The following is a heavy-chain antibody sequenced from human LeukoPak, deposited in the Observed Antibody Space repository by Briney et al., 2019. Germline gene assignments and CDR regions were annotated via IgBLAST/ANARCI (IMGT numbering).Heavy chain of an antibody. J-gene: IGHJ5*02. CDR1: GGSMSSDSYY. Sequence: SETLSLICTVSGGSMSSDSYYWIWIRQPAGKGLEWIGRIYTSGTTNYNPSLKSRVTISVDTSKNQFSLKLSSVTAADTAVYYCARVFDLWGQGTLVTVSS. CDR3: ARVFDL. V-gene: IGHV4-61*02. CDR2: IYTSGTT.